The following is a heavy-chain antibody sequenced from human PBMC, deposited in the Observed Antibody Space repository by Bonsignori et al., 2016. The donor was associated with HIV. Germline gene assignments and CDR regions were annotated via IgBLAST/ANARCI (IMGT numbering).Heavy chain of an antibody. CDR3: ARDRVGPGYSLMGSDY. Sequence: QVQLQESGPGLVKPSQTLSLTCSVSGASVSSSRHYWSWFRQPAGKGLEWVGRIFTSGTANYNPSLESRLTISIDTSKNQFSLKLTSLTAADTAIYYCARDRVGPGYSLMGSDYWGQGNPGHRLL. J-gene: IGHJ4*02. CDR1: GASVSSSRHY. CDR2: IFTSGTA. D-gene: IGHD2-15*01. V-gene: IGHV4-61*02.